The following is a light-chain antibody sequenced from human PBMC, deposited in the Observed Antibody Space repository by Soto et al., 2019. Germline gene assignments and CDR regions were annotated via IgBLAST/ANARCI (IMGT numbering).Light chain of an antibody. Sequence: QSALTQPASVSGSPGQSITISCTGTRSDIGAYNYVSWYQQHPCEVPKLILYDVNVRPSGVSNRFSGSKSGNTASLPIAGLQAEDEADYYCSSWSASTTMIFGRGTKLTVL. J-gene: IGLJ2*01. V-gene: IGLV2-14*03. CDR3: SSWSASTTMI. CDR2: DVN. CDR1: RSDIGAYNY.